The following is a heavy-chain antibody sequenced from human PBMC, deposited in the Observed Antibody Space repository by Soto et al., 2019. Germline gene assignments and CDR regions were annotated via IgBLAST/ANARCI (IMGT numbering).Heavy chain of an antibody. J-gene: IGHJ5*02. D-gene: IGHD3-3*01. CDR1: VFTFSNYA. V-gene: IGHV3-23*01. CDR2: ISGSGGST. Sequence: GGSLRLSCASSVFTFSNYAMSCVRHSPGKWLEWISTISGSGGSTYYADSVKGRFTISRDNSKNTLYLQMNSLRAEDTAVYYCAKGQSTYYDFLSRHYDWFDPLGQGTLVRVSS. CDR3: AKGQSTYYDFLSRHYDWFDP.